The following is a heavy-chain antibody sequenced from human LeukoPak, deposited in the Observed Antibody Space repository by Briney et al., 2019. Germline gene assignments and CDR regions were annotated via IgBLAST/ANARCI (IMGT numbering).Heavy chain of an antibody. CDR3: ASLNYYDTSGYFDY. V-gene: IGHV1-69*06. J-gene: IGHJ4*02. D-gene: IGHD3-22*01. CDR1: GGIFSSYV. CDR2: TIPMFGTA. Sequence: PVKVSCKASGGIFSSYVISWVRQAPGQGLEWMGGTIPMFGTANYAQKFQDRVTITADKSTSTDYMELSSLRSEDTAVYYCASLNYYDTSGYFDYWGQGTLVTVSS.